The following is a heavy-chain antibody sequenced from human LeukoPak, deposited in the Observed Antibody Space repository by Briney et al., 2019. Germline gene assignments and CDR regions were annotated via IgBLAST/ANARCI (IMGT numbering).Heavy chain of an antibody. D-gene: IGHD1-26*01. J-gene: IGHJ3*02. CDR2: IYPGDSDT. V-gene: IGHV5-51*01. CDR1: GYSFTSYW. Sequence: GESLKISCKGSGYSFTSYWIGWVRQMPGKGLEWMGIIYPGDSDTRYSPSFQGQVTISADKSISTAYLQWSSLKASDTAMYYCGRSKDRARGAFDIWGQGTMVTVSS. CDR3: GRSKDRARGAFDI.